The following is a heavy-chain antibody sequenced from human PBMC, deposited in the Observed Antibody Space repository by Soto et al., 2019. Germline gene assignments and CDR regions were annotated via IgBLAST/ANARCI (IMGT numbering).Heavy chain of an antibody. D-gene: IGHD2-2*01. CDR2: ISSSSSYI. J-gene: IGHJ6*03. CDR1: GFTFSSYS. Sequence: GGSLRLSCAASGFTFSSYSMNWVRQAPGKGLEWVSSISSSSSYIYYADSVKGRFTISRDNAKNSLYLQMNSLRAEDTAVYYCARGASCSSTSCYEYYYYYYYMDVWGKGTTVTVSS. CDR3: ARGASCSSTSCYEYYYYYYYMDV. V-gene: IGHV3-21*01.